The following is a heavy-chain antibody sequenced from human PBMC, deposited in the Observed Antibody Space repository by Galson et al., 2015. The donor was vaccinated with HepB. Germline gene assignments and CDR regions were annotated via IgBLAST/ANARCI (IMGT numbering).Heavy chain of an antibody. CDR1: GYTFTSYG. CDR3: ARRTWILGTGGVVNWFYP. V-gene: IGHV1-18*01. D-gene: IGHD2-8*02. CDR2: ISAYNGNT. J-gene: IGHJ5*02. Sequence: SVKVSCKASGYTFTSYGISWVRQAPGQGLEWMGWISAYNGNTNYAQKLQGRVTMTTDTSTSTAYMELRSLRSDDTAVYYFARRTWILGTGGVVNWFYPWGQGTLFAVSS.